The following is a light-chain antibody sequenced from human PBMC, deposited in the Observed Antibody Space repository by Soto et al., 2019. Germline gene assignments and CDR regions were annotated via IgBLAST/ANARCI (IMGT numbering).Light chain of an antibody. CDR3: QQYGSSPVT. Sequence: EIVLTQSPGTLSLSPGERATLSCRASQSVSSSYLAWYQQKPGQAPRLLIYGASSRATGIPDRFSGSGSGTDFTLTISSLEPEDFVVYYCQQYGSSPVTFGPGTKVDIK. CDR2: GAS. V-gene: IGKV3-20*01. J-gene: IGKJ3*01. CDR1: QSVSSSY.